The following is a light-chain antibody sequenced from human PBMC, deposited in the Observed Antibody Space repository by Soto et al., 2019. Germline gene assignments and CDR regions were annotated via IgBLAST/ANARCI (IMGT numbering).Light chain of an antibody. CDR2: AAS. CDR1: QGISSY. Sequence: AIRMTQSPSSFSASTGDRVTITCRASQGISSYLAWYQQKPGKAPKLLIYAASTLQSGVPSRFICSGSGTDFTLTISCLQSEDVATYYCQQYYSYPSFGGGTKVEIK. J-gene: IGKJ4*01. CDR3: QQYYSYPS. V-gene: IGKV1-8*01.